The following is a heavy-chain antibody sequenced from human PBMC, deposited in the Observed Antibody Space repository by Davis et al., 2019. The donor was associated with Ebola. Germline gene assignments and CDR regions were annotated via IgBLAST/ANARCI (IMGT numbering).Heavy chain of an antibody. CDR3: ARDPLNPDILTGYYYDY. CDR1: GFTFSSYW. Sequence: GESLKISCAASGFTFSSYWMHWVRQAPGKGLVWVSRINSDGSSTSYADSVKGRFTISRDNAKNTLYLQMNSLRAEDTAVYYCARDPLNPDILTGYYYDYWGQGTLVTVSS. J-gene: IGHJ4*02. V-gene: IGHV3-74*01. D-gene: IGHD3-9*01. CDR2: INSDGSST.